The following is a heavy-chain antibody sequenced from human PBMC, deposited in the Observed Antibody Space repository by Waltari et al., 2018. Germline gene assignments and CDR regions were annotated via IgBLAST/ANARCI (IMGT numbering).Heavy chain of an antibody. J-gene: IGHJ4*02. V-gene: IGHV3-23*04. D-gene: IGHD1-26*01. CDR2: MTGSGGYT. CDR3: AKGSGNSRPYYFDS. Sequence: EVQLEESGGGFVQPGGSLRLPCAAFGFTFSSYAMAWVRQAPGRGLGWVSAMTGSGGYTYYADSVKGRFTISRDNSLYMEMNSLRAEDTAIYYCAKGSGNSRPYYFDSWGQGTLVTVSS. CDR1: GFTFSSYA.